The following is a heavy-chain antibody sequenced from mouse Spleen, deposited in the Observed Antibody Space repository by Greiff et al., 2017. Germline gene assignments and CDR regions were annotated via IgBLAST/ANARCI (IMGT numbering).Heavy chain of an antibody. D-gene: IGHD2-1*01. CDR2: IYPGDGDT. CDR1: GYAFSSYW. J-gene: IGHJ3*01. CDR3: ASGGGFYYGNLPGFAY. V-gene: IGHV1-80*01. Sequence: VQLQQSGAELVKPGASVKISCKASGYAFSSYWMNWVKQRPGKGLEWIGQIYPGDGDTNYNGKFKGKATLTADKSSSTAYMQLSSLTSEDSAVYFCASGGGFYYGNLPGFAYWGQGTLVTVSA.